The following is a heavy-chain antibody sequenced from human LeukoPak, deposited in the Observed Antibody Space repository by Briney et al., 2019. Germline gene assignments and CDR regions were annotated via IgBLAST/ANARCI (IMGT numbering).Heavy chain of an antibody. D-gene: IGHD6-13*01. CDR1: GFTFSSYS. CDR3: AKRGSSSWYWFDS. J-gene: IGHJ5*01. Sequence: PGGSLRLSCAASGFTFSSYSMNWVRQAPGKGLEWVSYISGSSSTIYYADSVKGRFTISRDNAKNSLYLQMSSLRAEDTAVYYCAKRGSSSWYWFDSWGQGTLVTVSS. V-gene: IGHV3-48*01. CDR2: ISGSSSTI.